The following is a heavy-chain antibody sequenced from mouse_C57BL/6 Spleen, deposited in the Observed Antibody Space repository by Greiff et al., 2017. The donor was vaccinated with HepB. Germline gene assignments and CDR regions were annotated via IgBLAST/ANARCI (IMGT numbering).Heavy chain of an antibody. V-gene: IGHV1-26*01. J-gene: IGHJ2*01. CDR1: GYTFTDYY. Sequence: EVQLQQSGPELVKPGASVKISCKASGYTFTDYYMNWVKQSHGKSLEWIGDINPNNGGTSYNQKFKGKATLTVDKSSSTAYMELRSLTSEDSAVYYCARGVPVNFDYWGQGTTLTVSS. D-gene: IGHD2-12*01. CDR3: ARGVPVNFDY. CDR2: INPNNGGT.